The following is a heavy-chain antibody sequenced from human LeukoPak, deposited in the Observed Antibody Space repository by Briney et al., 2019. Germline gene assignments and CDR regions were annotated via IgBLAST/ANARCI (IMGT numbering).Heavy chain of an antibody. CDR1: GYSFTSYW. CDR3: ARQVITDLGWFDP. J-gene: IGHJ5*02. D-gene: IGHD3-16*01. Sequence: AGSLEISCKGSGYSFTSYWIGWVRQMPGEGLEWMGIIYPGDSDTRYNPSCQGQVTISADKSISTAYLQWSSLKAADTAMYYCARQVITDLGWFDPWGQGTLVTVSS. V-gene: IGHV5-51*01. CDR2: IYPGDSDT.